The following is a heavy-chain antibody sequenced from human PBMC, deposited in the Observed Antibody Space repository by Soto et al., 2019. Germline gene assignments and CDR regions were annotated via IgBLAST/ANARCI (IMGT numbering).Heavy chain of an antibody. D-gene: IGHD6-13*01. Sequence: GGSLRLSCAASGFTFSSYGMHWVRQAPGKGLEWVAVISYDGSNKYYADSVKGRFTISSDNSKNTLYLQMNSLRAEDTAVYYCAKEYYRKIAAAGTYDAFDIWGQGTMVTVSS. CDR3: AKEYYRKIAAAGTYDAFDI. V-gene: IGHV3-30*18. CDR1: GFTFSSYG. CDR2: ISYDGSNK. J-gene: IGHJ3*02.